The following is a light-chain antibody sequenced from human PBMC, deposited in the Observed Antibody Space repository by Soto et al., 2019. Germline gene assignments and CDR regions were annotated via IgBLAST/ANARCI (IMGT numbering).Light chain of an antibody. V-gene: IGKV3-20*01. CDR2: DAS. CDR1: QSVSSY. Sequence: EIVLTQSQAILSLSPGERATRSCRASQSVSSYLAWYQQKPGQAPRLLIYDASNRATGIPARFSGSGSGTDFTLTISRLEPEDFAVYYCQQYGSSPPTFGQGTKVDIK. CDR3: QQYGSSPPT. J-gene: IGKJ1*01.